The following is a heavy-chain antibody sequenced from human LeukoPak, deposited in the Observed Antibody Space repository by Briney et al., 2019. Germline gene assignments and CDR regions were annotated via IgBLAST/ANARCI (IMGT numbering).Heavy chain of an antibody. CDR1: GFTFSSYG. CDR3: ARGGLGNFD. CDR2: ISGSGGST. V-gene: IGHV3-23*01. J-gene: IGHJ4*02. Sequence: GGSLRLSCAASGFTFSSYGMSWVRQAPGKGLEWVSAISGSGGSTYYADSVKGRFTISRDNAKNSLYLQMNSLRAEDTAVYYCARGGLGNFDWGQGTLVTVSS. D-gene: IGHD4-23*01.